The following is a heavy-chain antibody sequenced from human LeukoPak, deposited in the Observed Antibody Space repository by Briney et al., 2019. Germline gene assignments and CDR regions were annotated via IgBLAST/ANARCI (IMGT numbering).Heavy chain of an antibody. V-gene: IGHV4-59*01. CDR2: IYYSGST. CDR1: GGSISSYY. Sequence: SETLSLTCTVSGGSISSYYWSSIRQPPGKGLEWIGYIYYSGSTNYNPSLKSRVTISVDTSKNQFSLKLSSVTAADTAVYYCARGEPADYWGQGTLVTVSS. J-gene: IGHJ4*02. D-gene: IGHD1-14*01. CDR3: ARGEPADY.